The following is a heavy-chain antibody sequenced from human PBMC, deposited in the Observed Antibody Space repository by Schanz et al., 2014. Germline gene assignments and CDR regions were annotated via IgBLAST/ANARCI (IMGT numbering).Heavy chain of an antibody. CDR1: GFAVDNYY. Sequence: EVQLLESGGGLVQPGGSLRLSCSASGFAVDNYYMSCVRQAPGRGLEWVSYVSRSTPDIYYADSVKGRFTMSRDNAKNSVFLQMNSLRAEDTAVYYCVRERTNYGGNSYFFDHWGQGTLVTVSS. CDR2: VSRSTPDI. D-gene: IGHD2-21*02. CDR3: VRERTNYGGNSYFFDH. J-gene: IGHJ4*02. V-gene: IGHV3-48*01.